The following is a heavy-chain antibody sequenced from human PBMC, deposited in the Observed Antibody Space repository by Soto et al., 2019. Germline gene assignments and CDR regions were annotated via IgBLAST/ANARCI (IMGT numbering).Heavy chain of an antibody. J-gene: IGHJ4*02. CDR3: ARDRYRDYSFDY. CDR1: GYTFTGYD. V-gene: IGHV1-2*04. Sequence: SVKVSCKASGYTFTGYDMHWVRQAPGQGLEWMGWINPNSGGTNYAQKFQGWVTMTRDTSISTAYMELSRLRSDDTAVYYCARDRYRDYSFDYRGQGTLVTVFS. D-gene: IGHD4-17*01. CDR2: INPNSGGT.